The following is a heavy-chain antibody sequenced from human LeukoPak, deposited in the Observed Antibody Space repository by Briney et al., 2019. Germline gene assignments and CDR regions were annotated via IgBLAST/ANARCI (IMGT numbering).Heavy chain of an antibody. J-gene: IGHJ4*02. CDR2: IRYDGSNK. CDR1: GFTFSSYG. D-gene: IGHD6-6*01. V-gene: IGHV3-30*02. Sequence: PGGSLRLSCAASGFTFSSYGMHWVRRAPGKGLEWVAFIRYDGSNKYYADSVKGRFTISRDNSKNTLYLQMNSLRAEDTAVYYCARWYSSSPGYFDYWGQGTLVTVSS. CDR3: ARWYSSSPGYFDY.